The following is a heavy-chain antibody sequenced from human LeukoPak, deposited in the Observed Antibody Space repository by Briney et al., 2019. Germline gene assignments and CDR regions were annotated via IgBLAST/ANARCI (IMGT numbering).Heavy chain of an antibody. D-gene: IGHD6-6*01. J-gene: IGHJ4*02. V-gene: IGHV4-59*08. Sequence: SETLSLTCSVSGGSVSNYYWSWIRQPPGKGLEWIGYVYYTGSTNYNPSLKSRVTMFVDMSKNQSSLRLSSVTAADTAVYYCARHRAYSSSSPFDYWGQGTLVTVSS. CDR2: VYYTGST. CDR1: GGSVSNYY. CDR3: ARHRAYSSSSPFDY.